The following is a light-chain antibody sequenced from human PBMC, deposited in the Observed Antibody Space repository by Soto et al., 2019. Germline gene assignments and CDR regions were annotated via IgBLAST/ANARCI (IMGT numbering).Light chain of an antibody. CDR2: GVS. CDR1: SSDIGGYNY. CDR3: SSYTSSSTV. Sequence: QSVLTQPASVSGSPGQSITISCTGTSSDIGGYNYVSWYQQYPGKAPKLIIFGVSDRPSGVSNRFSGSKSGNTASLTISGLQAEDEADYYCSSYTSSSTVFGTGTKVTVL. V-gene: IGLV2-14*01. J-gene: IGLJ1*01.